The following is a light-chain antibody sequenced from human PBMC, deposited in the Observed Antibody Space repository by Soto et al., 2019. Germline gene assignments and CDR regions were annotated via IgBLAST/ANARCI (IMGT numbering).Light chain of an antibody. CDR2: DAS. Sequence: EIVLTQSPGTLSLSPGERATLSCRASQSLNIHLAWYQQQPGRAPRLLIYDASNRATGIPARFSGSGSGTDFTLPISSLEPEDFAVYYCQHRHNWPSLTFGGGTRVEI. CDR1: QSLNIH. CDR3: QHRHNWPSLT. J-gene: IGKJ4*01. V-gene: IGKV3-11*01.